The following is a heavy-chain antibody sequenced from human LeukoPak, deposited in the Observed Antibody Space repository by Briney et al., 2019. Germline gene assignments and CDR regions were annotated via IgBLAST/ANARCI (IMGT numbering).Heavy chain of an antibody. CDR2: IIPSFGTV. V-gene: IGHV1-69*05. J-gene: IGHJ6*03. Sequence: GASVKVSCKASGGTFSSYTITWVRQAPGQGLEWMGGIIPSFGTVNYAQKFQGRVTFTTDESTSTVYMELTSLRSEDTALYYCATVKFRFQEEGYYMDVWGKGTTVTVSS. CDR1: GGTFSSYT. D-gene: IGHD3-10*01. CDR3: ATVKFRFQEEGYYMDV.